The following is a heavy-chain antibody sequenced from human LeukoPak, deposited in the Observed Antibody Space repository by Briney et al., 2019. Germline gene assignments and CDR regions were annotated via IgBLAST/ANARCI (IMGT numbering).Heavy chain of an antibody. Sequence: PSETLSLTCTVPGGSVSSGSYYWSWIRQPPGKGLEWIGYIYYSGSTYYNPSLKSRVTISVDTSKNQFSLKLSSVTAADTAVYYCARDIDYGDYTETSIRAFDIWGQGTMVTVSS. CDR2: IYYSGST. CDR1: GGSVSSGSYY. CDR3: ARDIDYGDYTETSIRAFDI. J-gene: IGHJ3*02. D-gene: IGHD4-17*01. V-gene: IGHV4-61*01.